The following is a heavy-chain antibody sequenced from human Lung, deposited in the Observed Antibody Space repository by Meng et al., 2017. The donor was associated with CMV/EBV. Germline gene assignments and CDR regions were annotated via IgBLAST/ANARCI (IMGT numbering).Heavy chain of an antibody. CDR2: ISWNSGSI. Sequence: SXKISXAASGFTFGDYAMHWVRQAPGKGLEWVSGISWNSGSIGYADSVKGRFTISRDNAKNSLYLQMNSLRAEDTALYYCAKDRGATNRYGMDVWGQGTTVTVSS. D-gene: IGHD1-26*01. CDR3: AKDRGATNRYGMDV. J-gene: IGHJ6*02. CDR1: GFTFGDYA. V-gene: IGHV3-9*01.